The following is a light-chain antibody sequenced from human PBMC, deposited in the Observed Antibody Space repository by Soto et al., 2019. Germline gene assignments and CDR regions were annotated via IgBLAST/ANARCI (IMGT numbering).Light chain of an antibody. CDR1: QGIRNY. J-gene: IGKJ4*01. CDR2: LAS. Sequence: QLTQSPSSLSASVGDRVTITCRASQGIRNYLAWYQQNPGKAPKLLIYLASTLQGGVPSRFSVSGSWTDFSLTISSLQPEDVATYYCQYLNSFPLTFGGGTKVELK. CDR3: QYLNSFPLT. V-gene: IGKV1-9*01.